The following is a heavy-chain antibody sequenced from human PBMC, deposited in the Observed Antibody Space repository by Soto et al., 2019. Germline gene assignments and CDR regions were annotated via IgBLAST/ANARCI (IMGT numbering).Heavy chain of an antibody. CDR3: GTSYKRGYSYGYAFDY. CDR2: ISSSSSFI. J-gene: IGHJ4*02. D-gene: IGHD5-18*01. Sequence: WGSLRLSCAASGFTFISYSMNWVRQAPGKGLEWVSSISSSSSFIYYADSVKGRFTISRDNAKNSLYLQMNSLRAEDTAVYYCGTSYKRGYSYGYAFDYWGQGTLVTVSS. V-gene: IGHV3-21*01. CDR1: GFTFISYS.